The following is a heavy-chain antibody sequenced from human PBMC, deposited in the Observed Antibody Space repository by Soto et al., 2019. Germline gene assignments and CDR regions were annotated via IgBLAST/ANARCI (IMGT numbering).Heavy chain of an antibody. CDR3: AHRLAATGLFDY. CDR1: GFSLSTSGVG. CDR2: IYWDDDK. J-gene: IGHJ4*02. V-gene: IGHV2-5*02. Sequence: QITLKESGPTLVKPTQTLTLTCTFSGFSLSTSGVGVGWIRQPTGKALEWLALIYWDDDKRYSPSLKSRLTITKDTSNNQVVLTMTNMDPVDTSTYYCAHRLAATGLFDYWGQGTLVTVSS. D-gene: IGHD6-13*01.